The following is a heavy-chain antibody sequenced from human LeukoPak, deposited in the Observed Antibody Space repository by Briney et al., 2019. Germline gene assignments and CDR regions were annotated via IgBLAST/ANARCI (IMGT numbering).Heavy chain of an antibody. CDR2: IIPILGIA. CDR3: ARGGTRNYGFFDY. CDR1: GGTFSSYA. V-gene: IGHV1-69*04. Sequence: SVKVSCKASGGTFSSYAISWVRQASGQGLEWMGRIIPILGIANYAQKFQGRVTITADKSTSTAYMELSSLRSEDTAVYYCARGGTRNYGFFDYWGQGTLVTVSS. J-gene: IGHJ4*02. D-gene: IGHD1-7*01.